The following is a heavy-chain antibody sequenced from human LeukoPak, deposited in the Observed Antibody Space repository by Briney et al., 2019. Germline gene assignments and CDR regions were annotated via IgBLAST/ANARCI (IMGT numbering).Heavy chain of an antibody. CDR2: ISAYNGNT. J-gene: IGHJ4*02. D-gene: IGHD4-23*01. Sequence: ASVKVSCKTSGGTFSTYGISWVRQAPGQGLEWMGWISAYNGNTNYAQKLQGRVTMTTDTSTSTAYMELRSLRSDDTAVYYCARDEWDGGTNFDYWGQGTLVTVSS. CDR1: GGTFSTYG. V-gene: IGHV1-18*01. CDR3: ARDEWDGGTNFDY.